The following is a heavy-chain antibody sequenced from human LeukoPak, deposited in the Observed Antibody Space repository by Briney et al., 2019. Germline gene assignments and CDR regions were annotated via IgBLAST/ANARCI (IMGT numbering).Heavy chain of an antibody. Sequence: SETLSLTCAVSGGSISSGGHSWSWIRQPPGTGLEWIGYIYHSGSTYYNPSLKSRVTISVDRSKNQFSLKLSSVTAADTAVYYCARGGAYGDYYIWGQGTLVTVSS. CDR1: GGSISSGGHS. D-gene: IGHD4-17*01. CDR3: ARGGAYGDYYI. J-gene: IGHJ4*02. CDR2: IYHSGST. V-gene: IGHV4-30-2*01.